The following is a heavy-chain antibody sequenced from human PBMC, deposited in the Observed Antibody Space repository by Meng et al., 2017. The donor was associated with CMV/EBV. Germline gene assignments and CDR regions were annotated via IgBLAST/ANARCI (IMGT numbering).Heavy chain of an antibody. D-gene: IGHD3-3*01. CDR1: GFTFSSYG. J-gene: IGHJ3*02. CDR2: ISSSSSYI. V-gene: IGHV3-21*01. CDR3: ARDRRRYYDFWSGDAFDI. Sequence: GESLKIFCAASGFTFSSYGMNWVRQAPGKGLEWVSSISSSSSYIYYADSVKGRFTISRDNAKNSLYLQMNSLRAEDTAVYYCARDRRRYYDFWSGDAFDIWGQGTMVTVSS.